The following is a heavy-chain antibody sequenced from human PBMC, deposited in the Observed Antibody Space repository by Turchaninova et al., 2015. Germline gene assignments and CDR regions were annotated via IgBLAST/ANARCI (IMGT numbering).Heavy chain of an antibody. CDR1: GYPISTPHY. D-gene: IGHD4-11*01. CDR3: ARQSVNWYFDL. V-gene: IGHV4-38-2*01. CDR2: IFHNGNT. Sequence: QVQLPESGPGLAKPSETLSLTAVVPGYPISTPHYWGWIRHTPGEGLEWIGNIFHNGNTYYNPSLKRRVTISVDTSKHQFSLKLTSVTAADTAVYYCARQSVNWYFDLWGRGTLVTVSS. J-gene: IGHJ2*01.